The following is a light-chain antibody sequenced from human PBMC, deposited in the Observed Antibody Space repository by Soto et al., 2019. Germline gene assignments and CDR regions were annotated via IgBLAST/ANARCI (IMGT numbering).Light chain of an antibody. V-gene: IGLV2-14*01. Sequence: QSALTQPASVSGSPGQSITISCTGTSSDIGHYNYVSWYQQHPGKAPTLLISEVSNRPSGISSRFSGSKSGNTASLTISGLQAEYEADYYCCSSSTTNTPLVFGGGTKVTVL. J-gene: IGLJ2*01. CDR3: CSSSTTNTPLV. CDR1: SSDIGHYNY. CDR2: EVS.